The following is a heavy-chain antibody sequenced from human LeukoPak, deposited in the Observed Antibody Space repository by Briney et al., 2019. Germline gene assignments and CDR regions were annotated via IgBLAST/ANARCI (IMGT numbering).Heavy chain of an antibody. CDR3: STATTSSRAFDI. D-gene: IGHD2-2*01. V-gene: IGHV4-59*01. Sequence: SETLSLTCTVYGGSISSYYWSWIRQSPGKGLEWIGHIYHSGGTNYSPSLKSRVTISLDTSKNQFSLQLTSVTAADTAVFNCSTATTSSRAFDIWGQGTMVTVSS. CDR2: IYHSGGT. J-gene: IGHJ3*02. CDR1: GGSISSYY.